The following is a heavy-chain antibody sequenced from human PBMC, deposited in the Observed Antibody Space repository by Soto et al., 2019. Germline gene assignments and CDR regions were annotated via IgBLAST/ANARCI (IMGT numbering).Heavy chain of an antibody. Sequence: QVQLQESGPGLVEPSQTLSLTCTVSGGSISSVYYYWSWIRQPPGKGLEWIGHIYNSGSTYSNPSRKSRVTISVDTSKNQFSLNLSSVTATDTAVYYCARGPAGDKVDYWGQGTLVTVSS. J-gene: IGHJ4*02. CDR2: IYNSGST. CDR3: ARGPAGDKVDY. CDR1: GGSISSVYYY. V-gene: IGHV4-30-4*01. D-gene: IGHD7-27*01.